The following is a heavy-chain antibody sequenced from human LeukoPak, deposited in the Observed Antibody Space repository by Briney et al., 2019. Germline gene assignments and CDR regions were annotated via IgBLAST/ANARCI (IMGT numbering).Heavy chain of an antibody. CDR3: AKDRTIFGVVIGGYFDY. Sequence: GRSLRLSCAASGFTFSSYGMHWVRQAPGKGLEWVAVISYDGSNKYYADSVKGRFAISRDNSKNTLYLQMNSLRAEDTAVYYCAKDRTIFGVVIGGYFDYWGQGTLVTVSS. CDR1: GFTFSSYG. J-gene: IGHJ4*02. V-gene: IGHV3-30*18. D-gene: IGHD3-3*01. CDR2: ISYDGSNK.